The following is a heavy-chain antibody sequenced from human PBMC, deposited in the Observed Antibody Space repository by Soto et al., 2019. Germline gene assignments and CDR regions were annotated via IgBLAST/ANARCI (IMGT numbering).Heavy chain of an antibody. CDR1: GLTYSTYT. D-gene: IGHD5-12*01. V-gene: IGHV3-33*08. J-gene: IGHJ6*02. Sequence: GGSMRLSCAASGLTYSTYTRHWVRQDPGKGLEWVAVIWYDGSNKWYADSVKGRFTISRDNSKNTLYLQMNSLRAEDTAVYSCARDRGYSGYDSPRFYYGMDVWGQGTTVTVSS. CDR2: IWYDGSNK. CDR3: ARDRGYSGYDSPRFYYGMDV.